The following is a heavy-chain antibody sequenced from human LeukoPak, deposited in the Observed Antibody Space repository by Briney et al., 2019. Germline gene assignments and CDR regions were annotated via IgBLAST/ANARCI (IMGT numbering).Heavy chain of an antibody. CDR2: IGGSGDNT. Sequence: GGSPRLSCAASGFTFSSYAMNWVRQAPGKGLEWVSTIGGSGDNTYYADSVKGRFTISRDNSRNTLYLQLNSLRADDTAVFYCAKSTLVNNWCFDLWGRGTLVTVSS. CDR3: AKSTLVNNWCFDL. D-gene: IGHD4-23*01. V-gene: IGHV3-23*01. CDR1: GFTFSSYA. J-gene: IGHJ2*01.